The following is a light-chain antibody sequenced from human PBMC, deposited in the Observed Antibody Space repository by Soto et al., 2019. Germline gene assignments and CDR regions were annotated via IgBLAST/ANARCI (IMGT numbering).Light chain of an antibody. V-gene: IGKV1-9*01. CDR2: AAS. CDR1: QGISSY. CDR3: QQLNSYPRGLT. Sequence: DIQLTQSPSFLSASVGDRVTITCRASQGISSYLAWYQQKPGKAPKLLIYAASTLQSGVPPRFSGSGSGTEFTLTISSLQPEDFATYYCQQLNSYPRGLTFGGGTKVEIK. J-gene: IGKJ4*01.